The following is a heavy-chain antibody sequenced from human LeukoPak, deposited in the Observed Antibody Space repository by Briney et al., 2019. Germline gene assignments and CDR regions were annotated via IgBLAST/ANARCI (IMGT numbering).Heavy chain of an antibody. D-gene: IGHD1-7*01. V-gene: IGHV1-2*06. J-gene: IGHJ6*04. Sequence: ASVKVSCKASGYTFTGCYMHWVRQAPGQGLEWMGRINPDSGCTNYAQKFQGRVTMTRDTSISTAYMELSRLRSDHTAVYYCAIYWNYGPLGMDVWGKGPTVTVSS. CDR2: INPDSGCT. CDR3: AIYWNYGPLGMDV. CDR1: GYTFTGCY.